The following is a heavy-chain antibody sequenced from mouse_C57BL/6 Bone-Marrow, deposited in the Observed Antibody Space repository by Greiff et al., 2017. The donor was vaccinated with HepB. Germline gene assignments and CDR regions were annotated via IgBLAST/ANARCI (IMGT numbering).Heavy chain of an antibody. V-gene: IGHV5-6*01. CDR2: ISSGGSYT. CDR1: GFTFSSYG. J-gene: IGHJ3*01. D-gene: IGHD2-3*01. Sequence: EVQLVESGGDLVKPGGSLKLSCAASGFTFSSYGMSWVRQTPDKRLEWVATISSGGSYTYYPDSVKGRFTISRDNAKNTLYLQMSSLKSEDTAMYYCARPYDGYYVAYWGQGTLVTVSA. CDR3: ARPYDGYYVAY.